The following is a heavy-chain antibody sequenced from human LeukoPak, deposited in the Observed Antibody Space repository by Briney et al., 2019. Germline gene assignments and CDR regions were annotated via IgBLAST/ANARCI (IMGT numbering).Heavy chain of an antibody. CDR3: AREGAFDINWFDS. CDR1: GGSISSYY. CDR2: IYRNGNT. Sequence: SETLSLTCKVSGGSISSYYWGWIRQPAGKGLEWIGRIYRNGNTDYNPSLKSRLTMSVDTTTNHFSLKLSSVTAADTAVYYCAREGAFDINWFDSWGQGTLVTVSS. V-gene: IGHV4-4*07. D-gene: IGHD3-9*01. J-gene: IGHJ5*01.